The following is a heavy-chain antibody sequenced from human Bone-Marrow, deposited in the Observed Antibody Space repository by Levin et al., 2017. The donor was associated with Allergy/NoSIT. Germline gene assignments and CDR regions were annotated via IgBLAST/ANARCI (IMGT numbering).Heavy chain of an antibody. D-gene: IGHD3-10*01. Sequence: SCAASGFTFGSYSMNWVRQAPGKGLEWVSCITSRSRDIYYADSVKGRFTISRDNAKNSVYLQMNSLRADDTGVYYCARDYYASGSFIHWGRGTLVTVSS. CDR1: GFTFGSYS. J-gene: IGHJ4*02. CDR3: ARDYYASGSFIH. V-gene: IGHV3-21*01. CDR2: ITSRSRDI.